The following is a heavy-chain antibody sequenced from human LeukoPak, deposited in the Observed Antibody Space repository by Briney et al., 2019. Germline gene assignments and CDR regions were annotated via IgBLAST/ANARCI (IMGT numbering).Heavy chain of an antibody. D-gene: IGHD1-26*01. CDR1: GYTFITYG. Sequence: ASVKVSCEASGYTFITYGISWVRQAPGQGLEWMGWISADNGHTNYAQKFQDRVTMTTDTSTSTVYMELRSLRSDDTAVYYCARDFYYSGSSWFDCFDPWGQGTLVTVSS. CDR2: ISADNGHT. J-gene: IGHJ5*02. V-gene: IGHV1-18*01. CDR3: ARDFYYSGSSWFDCFDP.